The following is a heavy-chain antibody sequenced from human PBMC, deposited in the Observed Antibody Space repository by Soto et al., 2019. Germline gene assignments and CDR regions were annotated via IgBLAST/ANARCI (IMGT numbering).Heavy chain of an antibody. V-gene: IGHV4-59*01. CDR1: GGSISSYY. D-gene: IGHD3-10*02. Sequence: SETLSLTCTVSGGSISSYYWSWIRQPPGKGLEWIGYIYYSGSTNYNPSLKSRVTISVDTSKNQFSLKLSSVTAADTAVYYCARCVPYYYYGMDVWGQGTTVTVSS. CDR2: IYYSGST. CDR3: ARCVPYYYYGMDV. J-gene: IGHJ6*02.